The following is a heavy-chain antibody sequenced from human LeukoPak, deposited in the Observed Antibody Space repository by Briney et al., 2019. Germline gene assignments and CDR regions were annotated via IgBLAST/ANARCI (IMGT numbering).Heavy chain of an antibody. CDR1: GGSISSGSYY. D-gene: IGHD6-13*01. CDR2: IYTSGST. V-gene: IGHV4-61*02. Sequence: PSETLSLTCTASGGSISSGSYYWSWIRQPAGKGLEWIGRIYTSGSTNYNPSLKSRVTISVDTSKNQFSLKLSSVTAADTAVYYCARDSFIAAAGDYYYYGMDVWGQGTTVTVSS. CDR3: ARDSFIAAAGDYYYYGMDV. J-gene: IGHJ6*02.